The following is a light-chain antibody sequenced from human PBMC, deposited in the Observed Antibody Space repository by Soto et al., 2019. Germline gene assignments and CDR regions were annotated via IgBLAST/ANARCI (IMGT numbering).Light chain of an antibody. CDR2: AAS. Sequence: DIQMTQSPSSLSASIGYRGNITCRASQSIGSYLNWYQQKPGKAPKLLIYAASTLQSGVQSRFSGSGSGTDFTLIISSLQPEDFATYYCQQSHSTPTWTFGQGTKVDIK. CDR3: QQSHSTPTWT. V-gene: IGKV1-39*01. J-gene: IGKJ1*01. CDR1: QSIGSY.